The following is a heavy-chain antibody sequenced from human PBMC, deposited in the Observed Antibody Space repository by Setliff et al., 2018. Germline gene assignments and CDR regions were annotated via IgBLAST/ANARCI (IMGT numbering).Heavy chain of an antibody. V-gene: IGHV4-61*02. CDR2: IYTSGST. CDR1: GLSISSGYY. CDR3: ARRRYFDRYYYYGMDV. Sequence: PSETLSLTCGVSGLSISSGYYWSWIRQPAGKGLEWIGRIYTSGSTNYNPSLKSRVTISVDTSKNQFSLKLSSVTAADTAVYYCARRRYFDRYYYYGMDVWGQGTTVTVSS. J-gene: IGHJ6*02. D-gene: IGHD3-9*01.